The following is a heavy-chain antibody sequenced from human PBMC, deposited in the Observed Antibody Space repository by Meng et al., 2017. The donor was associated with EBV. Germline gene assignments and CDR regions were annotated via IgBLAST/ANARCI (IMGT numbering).Heavy chain of an antibody. J-gene: IGHJ4*02. CDR2: LIPMSDAP. CDR3: ASESGREFTPDY. D-gene: IGHD3-10*01. V-gene: IGHV1-69*01. Sequence: HVQLLPSRAEVAKSGSAAKGPCQTSACPVRSAAVSGVRQAPGQGLEWMGGLIPMSDAPYYAQKFQDRVTITADESTSTHYMDLSGLRSEDTAVYYCASESGREFTPDYWGQGTLVTVSS. CDR1: ACPVRSAA.